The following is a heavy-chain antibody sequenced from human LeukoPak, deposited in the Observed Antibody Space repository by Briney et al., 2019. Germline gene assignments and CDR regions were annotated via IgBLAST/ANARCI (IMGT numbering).Heavy chain of an antibody. Sequence: GGSLRLSCAASGFTFSSYAMHWVRQAPGKGLEWVAVISYDGSNKYYADSVKGRFTISRDNSKNTLYLQMNSLRAEDTAVYYCARGHLYIVVAGTGFGYWGQGTLVTVSS. CDR1: GFTFSSYA. V-gene: IGHV3-30-3*01. J-gene: IGHJ4*02. D-gene: IGHD6-19*01. CDR3: ARGHLYIVVAGTGFGY. CDR2: ISYDGSNK.